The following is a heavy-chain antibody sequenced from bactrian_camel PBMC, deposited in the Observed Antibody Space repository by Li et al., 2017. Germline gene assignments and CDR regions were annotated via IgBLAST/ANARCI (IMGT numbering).Heavy chain of an antibody. V-gene: IGHV3S40*01. Sequence: LRLSCTAPGFDFNTCDMSWYRQVAGKRREWITTIYTSRTYYADSVKGRFTISKDNAKNTVYLELNSLKTEDTAMYYCAVGGYGGSWSFSYWGQGTQVTVS. CDR2: IYTSRT. D-gene: IGHD6*01. J-gene: IGHJ4*01. CDR3: AVGGYGGSWSFSY. CDR1: GFDFNTCD.